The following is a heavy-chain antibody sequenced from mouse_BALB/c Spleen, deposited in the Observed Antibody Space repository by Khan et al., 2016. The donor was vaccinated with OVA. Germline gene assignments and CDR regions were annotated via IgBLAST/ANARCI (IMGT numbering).Heavy chain of an antibody. CDR3: ARIKKIVATYFDY. D-gene: IGHD1-1*01. V-gene: IGHV1S81*02. CDR2: TNPTNGRT. Sequence: QVPLQQPGAELVKAGASVKMSCKASGYTFTSYWMHWVKQRLGQGLEWFAETNPTNGRTYYNEKFKSKATLTVEKSSSTAYMLLSGPTFEDSAVYYCARIKKIVATYFDYWGQGTTLTVSS. CDR1: GYTFTSYW. J-gene: IGHJ2*01.